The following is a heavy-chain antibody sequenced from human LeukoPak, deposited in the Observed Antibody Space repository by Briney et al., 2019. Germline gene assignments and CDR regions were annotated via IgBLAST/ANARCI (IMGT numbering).Heavy chain of an antibody. CDR2: INHSGNT. CDR1: GGSFSGYY. D-gene: IGHD4-17*01. Sequence: SETLSLTCAVYGGSFSGYYWSWIRQPPGKGLEWIGEINHSGNTNYNPSLKSRVTISVDTSKNQFSLKLSSVTAADTAVYYCARVALRSYYYMDVWGKGTTVTVSS. V-gene: IGHV4-34*01. J-gene: IGHJ6*03. CDR3: ARVALRSYYYMDV.